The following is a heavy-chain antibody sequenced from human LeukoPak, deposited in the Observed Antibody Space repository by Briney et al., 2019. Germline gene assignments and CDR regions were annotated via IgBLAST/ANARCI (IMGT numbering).Heavy chain of an antibody. CDR2: INTSGST. V-gene: IGHV4-61*02. J-gene: IGHJ4*02. Sequence: SETLSLTCTVSGGSISSGTYFWGWFRQPAGKGLEWIGRINTSGSTNYNPSLKSRVTISVDTSKNQFSLKVTSVTAADTAVYYCAREWQYQFDYWGQGSLVTISS. CDR1: GGSISSGTYF. D-gene: IGHD4-11*01. CDR3: AREWQYQFDY.